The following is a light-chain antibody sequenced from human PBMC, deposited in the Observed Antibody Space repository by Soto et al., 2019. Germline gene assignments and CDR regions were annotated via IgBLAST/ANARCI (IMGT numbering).Light chain of an antibody. Sequence: SSELTQPPSVSVAPGKTARITCGGSNIGSKSVHWYQQKPGQAPVLVIYYDSDRPSGIPERFSGSNSGNTATLAISRVEAEDEADYYCQAWDSSSDHVVFGGGTKLTVL. CDR1: NIGSKS. V-gene: IGLV3-21*04. CDR2: YDS. CDR3: QAWDSSSDHVV. J-gene: IGLJ2*01.